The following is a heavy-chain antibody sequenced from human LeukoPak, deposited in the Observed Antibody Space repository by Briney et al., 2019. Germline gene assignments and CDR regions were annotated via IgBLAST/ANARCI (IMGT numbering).Heavy chain of an antibody. V-gene: IGHV4-34*01. Sequence: SETLTLTCAVYGGSFSGYYWSWIRQPPGKGLEWIGEINHSGSTNYNPSLKSRVTISVDTSKNQFSLKLSSVTAADTAVYYCARRVRGSYLTLNAFDIWGQGTMVTVSS. CDR2: INHSGST. CDR1: GGSFSGYY. D-gene: IGHD1-26*01. CDR3: ARRVRGSYLTLNAFDI. J-gene: IGHJ3*02.